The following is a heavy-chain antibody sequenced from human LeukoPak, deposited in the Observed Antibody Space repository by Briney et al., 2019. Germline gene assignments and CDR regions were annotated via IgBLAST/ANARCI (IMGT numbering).Heavy chain of an antibody. CDR2: ISYDGSNK. V-gene: IGHV3-30*18. Sequence: GGSLRLSCAASGFTFSNYGMHWVRQAPGKGLEWVAFISYDGSNKHYADSVKGRFTISRDNSKNTLYLQMNSLRAEDTAIYYCAKGRSLGYSYGLLDYWGQGTLVTVSS. CDR1: GFTFSNYG. D-gene: IGHD5-18*01. CDR3: AKGRSLGYSYGLLDY. J-gene: IGHJ4*02.